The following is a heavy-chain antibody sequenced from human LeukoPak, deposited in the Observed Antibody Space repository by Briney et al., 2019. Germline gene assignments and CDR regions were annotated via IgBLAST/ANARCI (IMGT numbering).Heavy chain of an antibody. D-gene: IGHD3-9*01. CDR1: GGSISSYY. J-gene: IGHJ4*02. Sequence: SETLSLTCTVSGGSISSYYWSWIRQPPGKGLEWIGYIYYRGSTNYNPSLKSRVTISVDTSKNQFSLKLSSVTAADTAVYYCARGVFSGADFDWLLPFDYWGQGTLVTVSS. CDR3: ARGVFSGADFDWLLPFDY. CDR2: IYYRGST. V-gene: IGHV4-59*08.